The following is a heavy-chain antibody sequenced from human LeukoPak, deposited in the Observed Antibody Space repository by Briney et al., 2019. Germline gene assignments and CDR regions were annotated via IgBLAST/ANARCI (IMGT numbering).Heavy chain of an antibody. D-gene: IGHD3-9*01. CDR2: ISGSGGST. J-gene: IGHJ5*02. CDR3: AKDQGYDILMDNWFDP. V-gene: IGHV3-23*01. Sequence: PGGSLRLSCAASGFTFSSYAMSWVRQAPGKGLEWVSAISGSGGSTYYADSVKGRFTISRDNSKNTLYLQMNSLRAEDTAVYYCAKDQGYDILMDNWFDPWGQGTLVTVSS. CDR1: GFTFSSYA.